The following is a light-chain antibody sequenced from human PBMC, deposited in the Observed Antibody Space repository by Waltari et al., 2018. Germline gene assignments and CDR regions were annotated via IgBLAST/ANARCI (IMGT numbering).Light chain of an antibody. Sequence: DIPMTQSPSTLSASVGDRLTLTCRASQAISTWVAWYQQKPGRAPVLLIYQASTLDVGVPARFSGSGSGTEFTLTISSLQPDDFATYFCQHYDHYPWAFGPGTKVDLK. CDR1: QAISTW. V-gene: IGKV1-5*03. CDR2: QAS. CDR3: QHYDHYPWA. J-gene: IGKJ1*01.